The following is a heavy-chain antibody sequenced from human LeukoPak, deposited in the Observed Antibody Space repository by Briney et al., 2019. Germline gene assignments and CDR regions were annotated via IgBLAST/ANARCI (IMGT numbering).Heavy chain of an antibody. J-gene: IGHJ4*02. V-gene: IGHV3-21*01. CDR2: ISSSSSYI. CDR1: GFTFSSYG. D-gene: IGHD3-10*01. Sequence: GGSLRLSCVASGFTFSSYGMHWVRQAPGKGLEWVPSISSSSSYIYYADSVKGRFTISRDNAKNSLYLQMNSLRAEDTAVYYCAREDSYYYGSGSYPFDYWGQGTLVTVSS. CDR3: AREDSYYYGSGSYPFDY.